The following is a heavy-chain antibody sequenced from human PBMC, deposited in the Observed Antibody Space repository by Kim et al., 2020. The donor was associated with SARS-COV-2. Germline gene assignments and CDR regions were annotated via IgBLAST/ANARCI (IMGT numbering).Heavy chain of an antibody. CDR3: VTSVASGGHFYERVGDY. CDR2: VSGSGVHT. D-gene: IGHD2-21*01. J-gene: IGHJ4*01. Sequence: GGSLRLSCAASGFTFSSYAMSWVRQAPGKGLEWVSAVSGSGVHTYLADSVKGRFTISRDNSRNTVHLQMNSLSAEDTAVYHCVTSVASGGHFYERVGDY. CDR1: GFTFSSYA. V-gene: IGHV3-23*01.